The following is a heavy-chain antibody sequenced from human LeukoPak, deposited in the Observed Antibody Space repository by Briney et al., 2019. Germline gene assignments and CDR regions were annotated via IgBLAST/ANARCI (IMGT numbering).Heavy chain of an antibody. CDR2: IKEDGSET. D-gene: IGHD6-19*01. J-gene: IGHJ4*02. V-gene: IGHV3-7*01. Sequence: GGSLRLSCEGSGFSFSSHWMSWVRQAPGKGLEWVANIKEDGSETYYVDSLKGRFTISRDNARNSLYLQMSSLRGEDTAVYFCARLYSTGCYGGPDYWGQGTLVAVSS. CDR1: GFSFSSHW. CDR3: ARLYSTGCYGGPDY.